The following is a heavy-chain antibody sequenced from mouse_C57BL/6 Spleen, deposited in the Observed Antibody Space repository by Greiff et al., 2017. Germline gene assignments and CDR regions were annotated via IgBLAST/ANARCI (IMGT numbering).Heavy chain of an antibody. J-gene: IGHJ2*01. CDR3: ARWTYGNYAYDFDY. CDR2: IYPRSGNT. Sequence: QVQLQQSGAELARPGASVKLSCKASGYTFTSYGISWVKQRTGPGLEWIGEIYPRSGNTYYNEKFKGKATLTADKSSSTAYMELRSLTSEDSAVYFCARWTYGNYAYDFDYWGQGTTLTVSS. V-gene: IGHV1-81*01. D-gene: IGHD2-1*01. CDR1: GYTFTSYG.